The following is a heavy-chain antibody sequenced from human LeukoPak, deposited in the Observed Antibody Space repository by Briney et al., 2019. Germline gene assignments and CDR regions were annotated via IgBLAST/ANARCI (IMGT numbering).Heavy chain of an antibody. V-gene: IGHV3-30-3*01. J-gene: IGHJ4*02. Sequence: GRSLRLSCAASGFTFSSYAMHWVRQAPGKGLEWVAVISNDGSNKYYADSVKGRFTISRDNAKNSLYLQMNSLRAEDTAVYYCARYLTGLDYWGQGTLVTVSS. D-gene: IGHD3-9*01. CDR1: GFTFSSYA. CDR3: ARYLTGLDY. CDR2: ISNDGSNK.